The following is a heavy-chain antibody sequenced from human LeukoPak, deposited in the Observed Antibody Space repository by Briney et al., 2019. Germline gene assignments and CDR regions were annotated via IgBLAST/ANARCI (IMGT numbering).Heavy chain of an antibody. Sequence: PGGSLRLSCAASGFSFSRYAMTWARQAPGKGLEWVSAITGSGGSTYYADSVKGRFTISRDNSKNTLYLQMNSLRAEDTAVYYCASKRDSSGWYYYYYYMDVWGKGTTVTVSS. D-gene: IGHD6-19*01. J-gene: IGHJ6*03. V-gene: IGHV3-23*01. CDR2: ITGSGGST. CDR1: GFSFSRYA. CDR3: ASKRDSSGWYYYYYYMDV.